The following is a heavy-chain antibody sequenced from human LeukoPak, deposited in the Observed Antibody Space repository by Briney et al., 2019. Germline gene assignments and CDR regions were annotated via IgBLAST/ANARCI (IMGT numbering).Heavy chain of an antibody. J-gene: IGHJ5*02. V-gene: IGHV4-59*01. CDR2: IYYSGGT. CDR3: ARETGNRFDP. Sequence: ETLSLTCPVSGGSISGNYWSWVRPPPGKGLEWIGNIYYSGGTKYNPSLKSRVTISVDTSKNQFSLKLSSVTPADTAVYYCARETGNRFDPWGQGTLFTISS. CDR1: GGSISGNY. D-gene: IGHD3-10*01.